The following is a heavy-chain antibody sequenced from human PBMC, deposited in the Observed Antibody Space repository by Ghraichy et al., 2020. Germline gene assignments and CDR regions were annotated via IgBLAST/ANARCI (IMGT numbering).Heavy chain of an antibody. CDR2: IYYSGST. CDR1: GGSISSSSYY. J-gene: IGHJ4*02. CDR3: ARTYGDYMGLFNY. D-gene: IGHD4-17*01. V-gene: IGHV4-39*01. Sequence: SETLSLTCTVSGGSISSSSYYWGWIRQPPGKGLEWIGSIYYSGSTYYNPSLKSRVTISVDTSKNQFSLKLSSVTAADTAVYYCARTYGDYMGLFNYWGQGTLVTVSS.